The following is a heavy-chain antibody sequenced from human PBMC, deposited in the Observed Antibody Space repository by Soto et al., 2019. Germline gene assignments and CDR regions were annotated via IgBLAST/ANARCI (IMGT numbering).Heavy chain of an antibody. V-gene: IGHV3-33*01. CDR2: IWYDGSNK. CDR1: GFTFSSYG. D-gene: IGHD6-13*01. CDR3: ARWAAAGTPGDY. J-gene: IGHJ4*02. Sequence: GGSLRLSCAASGFTFSSYGMHWVRQAPGKGLEWVAVIWYDGSNKYYADSVKGRFTISRDNSKNTLYLQMNSLRAEDTAVYYCARWAAAGTPGDYWGQGTLVTVSS.